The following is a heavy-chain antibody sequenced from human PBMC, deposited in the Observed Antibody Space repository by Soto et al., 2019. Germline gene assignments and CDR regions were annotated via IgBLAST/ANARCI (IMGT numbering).Heavy chain of an antibody. CDR2: IIPIFGTA. D-gene: IGHD4-17*01. Sequence: QVQLVQSGAEVKKPGSSVKVSCKASGGTFSSYAISWVRQAPGQGLEWMGGIIPIFGTANYAQKFQGRVTITADESTRTAYMELSILRSEDTAVYYCARATVTTDYFDYWGQGTLVTVSS. CDR1: GGTFSSYA. CDR3: ARATVTTDYFDY. J-gene: IGHJ4*02. V-gene: IGHV1-69*01.